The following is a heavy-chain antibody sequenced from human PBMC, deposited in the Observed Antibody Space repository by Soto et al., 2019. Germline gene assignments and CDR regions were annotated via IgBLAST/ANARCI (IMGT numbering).Heavy chain of an antibody. J-gene: IGHJ6*02. CDR1: GFTFSDYY. Sequence: GGSVSLSCAASGFTFSDYYMSWIRQAPGKGLEWVSYISSSSSYTNYADSVKGRFTISRDNAKNSLYLQMNSLRAEDTAVYYCARRLEFSYGRTPYYYYGMDVWGQGTRVTVSS. V-gene: IGHV3-11*06. CDR2: ISSSSSYT. D-gene: IGHD5-18*01. CDR3: ARRLEFSYGRTPYYYYGMDV.